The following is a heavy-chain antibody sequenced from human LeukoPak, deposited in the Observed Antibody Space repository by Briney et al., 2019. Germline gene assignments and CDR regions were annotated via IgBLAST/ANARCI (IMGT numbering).Heavy chain of an antibody. J-gene: IGHJ4*02. CDR2: INGDESST. CDR1: GFTFTDYW. CDR3: ARGAKWAYYFDY. D-gene: IGHD1-26*01. V-gene: IGHV3-74*01. Sequence: GGSLRLSCAASGFTFTDYWIHWVRQAPGRGLEWVSRINGDESSTNYADSVKGRFTISRDNAKDTPYLHMNSLTAEDTAVYYCARGAKWAYYFDYWGQGTLVTVSS.